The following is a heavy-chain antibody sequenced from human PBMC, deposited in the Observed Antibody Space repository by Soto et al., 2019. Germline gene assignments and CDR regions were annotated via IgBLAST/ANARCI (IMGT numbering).Heavy chain of an antibody. D-gene: IGHD2-15*01. V-gene: IGHV3-23*01. CDR2: ISGSGDST. J-gene: IGHJ4*02. CDR1: GLSLCTYA. Sequence: PCGSTRLSCAASGLSLCTYAVRWVRQAPGKGLEWVSAISGSGDSTYYADSVKGRFTISRDNSKNTLYLHMNSLRAEDTAVYYCAKGSGHCSGGSCYAPTDYWGQGTLVTVSS. CDR3: AKGSGHCSGGSCYAPTDY.